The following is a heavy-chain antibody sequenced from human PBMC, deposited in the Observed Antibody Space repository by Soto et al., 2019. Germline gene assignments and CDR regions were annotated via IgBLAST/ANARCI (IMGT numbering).Heavy chain of an antibody. CDR3: ARSVSP. CDR2: IYYSGST. V-gene: IGHV4-59*11. Sequence: SETLSLTCTVSGGSISSHYWSWIRQPPGKGLEWIGYIYYSGSTYYNPSLKSRVTISVDTSKNQFSLKLSSVTAADTAIYYCARSVSPWGQGTLVTVSS. J-gene: IGHJ5*02. CDR1: GGSISSHY.